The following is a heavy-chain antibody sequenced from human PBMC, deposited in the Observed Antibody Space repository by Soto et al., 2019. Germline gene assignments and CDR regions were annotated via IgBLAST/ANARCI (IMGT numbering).Heavy chain of an antibody. CDR3: AKDRGSRSQVSGGMEV. D-gene: IGHD3-10*01. CDR2: ISRTSNHI. Sequence: PVVSLRLSCAASGFTFINYTLNLVLQAPGKGLEWVSIISRTSNHIYYADSVKGRFTVSRDNAENSLYLQMNSLRAEDKDVYYCAKDRGSRSQVSGGMEVWGQGTTVNVSS. J-gene: IGHJ6*02. V-gene: IGHV3-21*01. CDR1: GFTFINYT.